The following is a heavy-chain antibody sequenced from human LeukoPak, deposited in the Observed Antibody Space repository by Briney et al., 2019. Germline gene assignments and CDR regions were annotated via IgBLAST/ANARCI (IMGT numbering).Heavy chain of an antibody. CDR3: ASDSEYCGSTSCYEYYYYYYMDV. V-gene: IGHV1-2*02. CDR1: AYSFTGNY. CDR2: INPNSGGT. Sequence: ASVKLSCKASAYSFTGNYMHWVRQAPGQGLELMGWINPNSGGTNYAQKFQGRVTMTRDTSISTAYMELCRLRSDVTVVYYSASDSEYCGSTSCYEYYYYYYMDVWGKGTTVTVSS. J-gene: IGHJ6*03. D-gene: IGHD2-2*01.